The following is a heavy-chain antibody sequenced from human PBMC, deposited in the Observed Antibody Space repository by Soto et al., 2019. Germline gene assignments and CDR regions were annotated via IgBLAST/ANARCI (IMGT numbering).Heavy chain of an antibody. CDR2: SSSSSGYT. V-gene: IGHV3-11*05. CDR1: GFTLSDYY. Sequence: QVQLVESGGGLVKPGGSLRLSCAASGFTLSDYYMSWIRQAPGKGLEWVSYSSSSSGYTDYADSVKGRFTISRDNAKNSLYLQMNRLRPEDTAVYFCARGARGGSGWSYYNYSGMDVWGQGTTVTVSS. D-gene: IGHD6-19*01. J-gene: IGHJ6*01. CDR3: ARGARGGSGWSYYNYSGMDV.